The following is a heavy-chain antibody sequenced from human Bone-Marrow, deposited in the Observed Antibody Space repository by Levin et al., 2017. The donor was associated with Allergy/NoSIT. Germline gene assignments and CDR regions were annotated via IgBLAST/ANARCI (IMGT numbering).Heavy chain of an antibody. V-gene: IGHV4-61*08. CDR3: ARVSAAGGTRLCDD. CDR2: IHSSGST. D-gene: IGHD6-13*01. J-gene: IGHJ4*02. Sequence: SETLSLTCSVSGGSVTSGDYYWSWIRKPPGKGLEWIGFIHSSGSTNYIPSLKSRVTMSHDTSKNQLSLSLTSVTAADTAIYYCARVSAAGGTRLCDDWGQGTLVTVSS. CDR1: GGSVTSGDYY.